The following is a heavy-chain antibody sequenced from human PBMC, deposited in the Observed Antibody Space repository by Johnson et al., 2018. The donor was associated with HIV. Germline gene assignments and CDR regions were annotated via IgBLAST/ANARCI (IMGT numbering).Heavy chain of an antibody. CDR3: ARVSYYGWGFEVAFDI. J-gene: IGHJ3*02. CDR1: GFTFSNYV. V-gene: IGHV3-30*02. D-gene: IGHD3-10*01. CDR2: IRFDGSSK. Sequence: QVQLVESGGGVVHPGGSLRLSCATSGFTFSNYVMHWVRQAPGKGLEWVAFIRFDGSSKYSTDSVKGRFTISRDNSKNTLYLQMNSLRAEDTAVYYCARVSYYGWGFEVAFDIWGQGTMVTVSS.